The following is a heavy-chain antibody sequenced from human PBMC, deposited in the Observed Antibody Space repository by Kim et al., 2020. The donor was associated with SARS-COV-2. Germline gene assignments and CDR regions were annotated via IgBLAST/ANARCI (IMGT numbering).Heavy chain of an antibody. Sequence: GGSLRLSCAASGFSFSIYAMSWVRQAPGKGLEWVSAISASGGGSKTYYADSVKGRFAISRDNSKNTVSLQMNSLRAEDTSVYYCAKDPFAVGGGYWGQGTLVTVSS. CDR1: GFSFSIYA. V-gene: IGHV3-23*01. CDR2: ISASGGGSKT. J-gene: IGHJ4*02. D-gene: IGHD3-16*01. CDR3: AKDPFAVGGGY.